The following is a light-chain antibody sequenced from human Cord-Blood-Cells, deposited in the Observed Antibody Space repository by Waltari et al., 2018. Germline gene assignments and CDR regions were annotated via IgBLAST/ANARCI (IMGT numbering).Light chain of an antibody. CDR2: AAS. CDR3: QQGYSTPLT. CDR1: QSISSY. Sequence: IQMTQSPSSLSASVGDRVTITCRASQSISSYLNWYQQKPGKAPKLLIYAASSLQSGVPSRFSGSGSGTDCTLTISSLQPEDFATYYCQQGYSTPLTFGGGTKVEIK. V-gene: IGKV1-39*01. J-gene: IGKJ4*01.